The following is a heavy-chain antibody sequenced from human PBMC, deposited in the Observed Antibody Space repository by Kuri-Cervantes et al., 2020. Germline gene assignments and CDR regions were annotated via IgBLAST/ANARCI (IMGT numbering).Heavy chain of an antibody. CDR1: DGSFSDYY. CDR3: ARGRATGTGARGGYYMDV. V-gene: IGHV4-34*01. CDR2: INHSGRT. D-gene: IGHD1-1*01. Sequence: SETLSLTCAVYDGSFSDYYWSWIRQPPGKGLEWIGEINHSGRTNYNPSLKSRVTISVDTSKNQFSLRLRSVTAADTAVYYCARGRATGTGARGGYYMDVWVKGTAVTVSS. J-gene: IGHJ6*03.